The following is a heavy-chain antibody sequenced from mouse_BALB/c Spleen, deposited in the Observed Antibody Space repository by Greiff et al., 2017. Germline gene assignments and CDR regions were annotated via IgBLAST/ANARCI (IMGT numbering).Heavy chain of an antibody. D-gene: IGHD1-1*01. CDR1: GYTFTDYA. CDR2: ISTYYGDA. J-gene: IGHJ3*01. V-gene: IGHV1S137*01. CDR3: ARDYGSSRGFAY. Sequence: QVQLKQSGAELVRPGVSVKISCKGSGYTFTDYAMHWVKQSHAKSLEWIGVISTYYGDASYNQKFKGKATMTVDKSSSTAYMELARLTSEDSAIYYCARDYGSSRGFAYWGQGTLVTVSA.